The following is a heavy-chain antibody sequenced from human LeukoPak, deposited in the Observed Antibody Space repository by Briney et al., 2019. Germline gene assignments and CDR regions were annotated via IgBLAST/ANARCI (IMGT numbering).Heavy chain of an antibody. CDR3: TTYGSGRKFDY. CDR2: IRYDGNKK. Sequence: GGSLRLSCAASGFIFSSYGMHWVRQAPGKGLEWVAFIRYDGNKKYYADSVKGRFTISRDNSKNTLYLQMNSLKSEDTAVYYCTTYGSGRKFDYWGQGILVTVSS. D-gene: IGHD3-10*01. CDR1: GFIFSSYG. V-gene: IGHV3-30*02. J-gene: IGHJ4*02.